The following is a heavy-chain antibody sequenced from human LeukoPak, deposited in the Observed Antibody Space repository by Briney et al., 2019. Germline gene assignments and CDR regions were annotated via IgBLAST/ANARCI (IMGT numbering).Heavy chain of an antibody. J-gene: IGHJ4*02. D-gene: IGHD3-3*01. CDR3: ARDSLPYYDFWSGTPLDY. CDR1: GFTFSSYS. Sequence: PGGSLRLSCAASGFTFSSYSMNWVRQAPGKGLEWVSSISSSSYIYYADSVKGRFTISRDNAKNSLYLQMNSLRAEDTAVYYCARDSLPYYDFWSGTPLDYWGQGTLVTVSS. V-gene: IGHV3-21*01. CDR2: ISSSSYI.